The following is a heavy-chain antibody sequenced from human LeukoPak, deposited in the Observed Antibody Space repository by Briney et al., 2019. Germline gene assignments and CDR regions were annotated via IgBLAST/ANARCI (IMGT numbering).Heavy chain of an antibody. D-gene: IGHD3-22*01. CDR1: GFTVSNNY. CDR2: MYSGGTT. CDR3: ASPSSGQSFDI. V-gene: IGHV3-53*01. Sequence: PGGSLRLSFAASGFTVSNNYMNWVRQAPGKGLEWVSVMYSGGTTYYADSVKGRFSISRDKSKNTVFLQMSSLKAEDTAVYYCASPSSGQSFDIWGQGTTVTVSS. J-gene: IGHJ3*02.